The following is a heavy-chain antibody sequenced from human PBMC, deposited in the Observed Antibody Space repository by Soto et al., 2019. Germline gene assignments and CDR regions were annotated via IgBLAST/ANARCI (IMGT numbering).Heavy chain of an antibody. J-gene: IGHJ3*02. D-gene: IGHD5-12*01. CDR2: INPTGSMT. V-gene: IGHV1-46*01. Sequence: QVKLVQSGAEVKKPGASVKVSCKASGYSFITSYYMHWVRQAPGQGLEWMGIINPTGSMTKYSQRFQGRLTMTRETSTRTDYMELTTLTSEDTAVYFCSRDTGYDHDAFDIWGQGTMVTVSS. CDR3: SRDTGYDHDAFDI. CDR1: GYSFITSYY.